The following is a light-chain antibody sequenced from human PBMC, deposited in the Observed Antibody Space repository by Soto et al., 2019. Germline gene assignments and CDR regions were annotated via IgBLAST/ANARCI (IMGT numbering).Light chain of an antibody. V-gene: IGKV3-11*01. CDR1: QSVSSY. CDR2: DAS. Sequence: IVLTQSQATLSLSPGERATLSCRASQSVSSYLAWYQQKPGQAPRLLIYDASNRATGIPARFSGSGSGTDFTLTISSLEPEDFAVYYCQQRSNWPQITFAQGTRLAIK. CDR3: QQRSNWPQIT. J-gene: IGKJ5*01.